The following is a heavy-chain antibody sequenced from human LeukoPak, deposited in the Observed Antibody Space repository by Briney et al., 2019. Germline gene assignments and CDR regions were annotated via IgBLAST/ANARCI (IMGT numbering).Heavy chain of an antibody. CDR1: GGTFSSYA. J-gene: IGHJ4*02. CDR2: IIPIFGTA. V-gene: IGHV1-69*01. D-gene: IGHD5-24*01. Sequence: GSSVTVSCKASGGTFSSYAISWVRQAPGQGLEWMGGIIPIFGTANYAQKFQGRVTITADESTSTAYMELRSLRSDDTAVYYCARVGYNSSGTIDYWGQGTLVTVSS. CDR3: ARVGYNSSGTIDY.